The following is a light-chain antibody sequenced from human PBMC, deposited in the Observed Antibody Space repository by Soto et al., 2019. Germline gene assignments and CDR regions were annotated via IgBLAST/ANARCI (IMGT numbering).Light chain of an antibody. CDR3: QQYGSSGT. V-gene: IGKV3-20*01. Sequence: EIVMTQSPATLSVSPGARATLSCRASQSVSSNLAWFQQKPGQAPRLLIYGASNRATGIPDRFSGSGSGTDFTLTISRLEPEDFAVYYCQQYGSSGTFGQGTKVDIK. J-gene: IGKJ1*01. CDR1: QSVSSN. CDR2: GAS.